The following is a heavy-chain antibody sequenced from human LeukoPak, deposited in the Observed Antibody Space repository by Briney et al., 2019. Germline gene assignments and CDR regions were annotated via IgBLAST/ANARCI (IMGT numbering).Heavy chain of an antibody. V-gene: IGHV3-23*01. Sequence: GGSLRLSCAASGFTFSSYAMSWVRQAPGKGLEWVSAIGGSGGSTYYADSVKGRFTISRDNSQNTLYLQMDSLRAEDTAVYYCAKDWDNSGSLGGWFDPWGQGTLVTVSS. CDR1: GFTFSSYA. D-gene: IGHD6-19*01. CDR2: IGGSGGST. CDR3: AKDWDNSGSLGGWFDP. J-gene: IGHJ5*02.